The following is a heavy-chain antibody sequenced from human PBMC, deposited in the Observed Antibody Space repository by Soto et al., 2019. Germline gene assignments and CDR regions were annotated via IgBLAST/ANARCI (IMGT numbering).Heavy chain of an antibody. D-gene: IGHD4-4*01. Sequence: EVQLVDSGGGLVQPGGSLRLSCAASGFSVSNYHMNWVRQAPGKGPEWVSIITVGDVTYYADSVKGRFTISRDISRNTVYLQMNSLSGDDTAVYYCAGGRDYSKGGDHWGQGTLVIVSS. V-gene: IGHV3-66*01. CDR2: ITVGDVT. CDR1: GFSVSNYH. J-gene: IGHJ4*02. CDR3: AGGRDYSKGGDH.